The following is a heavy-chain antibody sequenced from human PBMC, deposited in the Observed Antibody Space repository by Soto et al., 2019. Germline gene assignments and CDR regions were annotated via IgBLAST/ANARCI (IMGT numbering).Heavy chain of an antibody. V-gene: IGHV3-49*04. Sequence: GGSLRLSCTTSGFTFGYYATSWVRQAPGKGLEWVGFIRSKAYGGTTEYAASVQGRFTISRDDSKSIAYLQMNSLKTADTAVYYCARESGTYPYYYYGLDVWGQGTTVTVSS. D-gene: IGHD1-26*01. CDR3: ARESGTYPYYYYGLDV. CDR2: IRSKAYGGTT. CDR1: GFTFGYYA. J-gene: IGHJ6*02.